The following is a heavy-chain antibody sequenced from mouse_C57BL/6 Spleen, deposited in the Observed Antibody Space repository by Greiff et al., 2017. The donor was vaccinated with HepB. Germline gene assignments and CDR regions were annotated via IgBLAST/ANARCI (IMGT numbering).Heavy chain of an antibody. CDR3: ARDRGEAMDY. CDR1: GFTFSDYY. J-gene: IGHJ4*01. CDR2: INYDGSST. Sequence: EVKLMESEGGLVQPGSSMKLSCTASGFTFSDYYMAWVRQVPEKGLEWVANINYDGSSTYYLDSLKSRFIISRDNAKNILYLQMSSLKSEDTATYYCARDRGEAMDYWGQGTSVTVSS. V-gene: IGHV5-16*01.